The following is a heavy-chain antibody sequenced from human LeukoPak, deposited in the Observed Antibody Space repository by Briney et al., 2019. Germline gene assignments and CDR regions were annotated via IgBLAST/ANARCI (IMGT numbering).Heavy chain of an antibody. J-gene: IGHJ4*02. D-gene: IGHD3-10*01. CDR3: GRDRGVVRGVIALDY. CDR1: GYTFTSYG. V-gene: IGHV1-18*01. Sequence: ASVKVSCKASGYTFTSYGISWVRQAPGQGLEWMGWISAYNGNTNYAQKLQGRVTMTTDTSTSTAYMELSSLRSEDTAVYYCGRDRGVVRGVIALDYWGQGTLVTVSS. CDR2: ISAYNGNT.